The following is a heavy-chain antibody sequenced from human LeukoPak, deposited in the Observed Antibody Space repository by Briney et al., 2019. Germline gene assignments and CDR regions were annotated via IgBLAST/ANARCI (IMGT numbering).Heavy chain of an antibody. V-gene: IGHV4-59*01. D-gene: IGHD3-22*01. Sequence: WETLSPTGTVSGGAISSYYWSWSRQPPGEGLGGIGYIYYSGSTNYNPSLKSRVTISVPPSTNQFPLKLSSVTAAATALYYCARGGDSTGYYYPVFDYWGQGTLVTVSS. J-gene: IGHJ4*02. CDR1: GGAISSYY. CDR2: IYYSGST. CDR3: ARGGDSTGYYYPVFDY.